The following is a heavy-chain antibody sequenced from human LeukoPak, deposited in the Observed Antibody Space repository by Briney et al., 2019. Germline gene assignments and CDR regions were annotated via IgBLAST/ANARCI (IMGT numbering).Heavy chain of an antibody. CDR3: ARGTVGYFDY. Sequence: VSVKVSCKASGYTLTGYYLHWVRQAPGQGLEWMGWINPNSGDTNYARKFQGRVTMTRDTSINTAYMELSRLRSDDTAVYYCARGTVGYFDYWGQGTLVTVSS. CDR1: GYTLTGYY. V-gene: IGHV1-2*02. J-gene: IGHJ4*02. D-gene: IGHD4-11*01. CDR2: INPNSGDT.